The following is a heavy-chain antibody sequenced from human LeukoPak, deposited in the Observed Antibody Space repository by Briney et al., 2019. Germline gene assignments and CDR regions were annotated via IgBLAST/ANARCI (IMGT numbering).Heavy chain of an antibody. CDR3: AKDRGYCSSTSCYTMEYYFDY. V-gene: IGHV3-21*01. Sequence: GGSLRLSCAASGFTFSSYSMNWVRQAPGKGLEWVSSISSSSSYIYYADSVKGRFTISRDNSKNTLYLQMNSLRAEDTAVYYCAKDRGYCSSTSCYTMEYYFDYWGQGTLVTVSS. CDR2: ISSSSSYI. CDR1: GFTFSSYS. J-gene: IGHJ4*02. D-gene: IGHD2-2*02.